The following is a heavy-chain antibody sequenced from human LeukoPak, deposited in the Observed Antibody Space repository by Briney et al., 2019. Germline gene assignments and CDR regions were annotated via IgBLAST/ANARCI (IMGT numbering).Heavy chain of an antibody. J-gene: IGHJ4*02. CDR1: GGSFGGYY. CDR3: ARDPPGTGG. CDR2: INHSGST. D-gene: IGHD3-10*01. Sequence: SETLSLTCAVYGGSFGGYYWSWIRQPPGKGLEWIGEINHSGSTNYNPSLKSRVTISVDTSKNQFSLKLSSVTAADTAVYYRARDPPGTGGWGQGTLVTVSS. V-gene: IGHV4-34*01.